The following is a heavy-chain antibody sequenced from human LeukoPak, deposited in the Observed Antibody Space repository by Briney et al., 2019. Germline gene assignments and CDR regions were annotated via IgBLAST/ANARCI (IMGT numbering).Heavy chain of an antibody. CDR2: INAYNGIT. CDR1: GYTFTSYG. V-gene: IGHV1-18*01. CDR3: ARGRYSGYDSPNWFDP. D-gene: IGHD5-12*01. Sequence: ASVKVSCKAAGYTFTSYGISWVRQAPGQGLEWMGWINAYNGITNYAQKLQGRVTMTTDTSTSTAYMELRSLRSDDTAVYYCARGRYSGYDSPNWFDPWGQGTLVTVSS. J-gene: IGHJ5*02.